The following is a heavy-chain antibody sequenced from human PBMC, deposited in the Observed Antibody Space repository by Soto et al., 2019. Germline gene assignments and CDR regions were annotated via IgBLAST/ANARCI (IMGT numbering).Heavy chain of an antibody. J-gene: IGHJ4*02. V-gene: IGHV4-39*01. CDR3: ARHVALSPRFDY. CDR2: IYYSGST. CDR1: GGSISSYY. Sequence: SETLSLTCTVSGGSISSYYCCWIRLPPGKGLEWIGSIYYSGSTYYNPSLKSRVTISVDTSKNQFSLKLSSVTAADTAVYYCARHVALSPRFDYWGQGTLVTVSS.